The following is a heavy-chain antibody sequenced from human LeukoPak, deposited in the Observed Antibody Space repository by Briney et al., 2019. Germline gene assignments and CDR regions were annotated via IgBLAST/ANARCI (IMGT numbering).Heavy chain of an antibody. CDR2: MSFDGSQ. Sequence: GGSLRLSWALSGRPFSSSIMHWVRQAPGKGLEWVAGMSFDGSQYYVESVKGRFTISRDNSGNTVYLHMTSLRPEDTAVYFCAREGHTSGFCGAFDIWGQGTTVTISS. CDR3: AREGHTSGFCGAFDI. J-gene: IGHJ3*02. D-gene: IGHD5-12*01. V-gene: IGHV3-30*03. CDR1: GRPFSSSI.